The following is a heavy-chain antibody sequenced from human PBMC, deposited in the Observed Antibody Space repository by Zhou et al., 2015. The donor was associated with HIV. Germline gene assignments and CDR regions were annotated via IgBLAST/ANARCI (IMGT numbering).Heavy chain of an antibody. Sequence: QVQLVQSGAEVKKPGSSVKVSCKASGGTFSNHGISWVRQAPGQGLEWMGGIVPFFGTANYAQKFQGRVTITADKSTSTAYMELSSLRSEDTAVYYCALGLILGSGYYYAYWGQGTLVTVSS. CDR1: GGTFSNHG. CDR2: IVPFFGTA. V-gene: IGHV1-69*06. J-gene: IGHJ4*02. CDR3: ALGLILGSGYYYAY. D-gene: IGHD3-22*01.